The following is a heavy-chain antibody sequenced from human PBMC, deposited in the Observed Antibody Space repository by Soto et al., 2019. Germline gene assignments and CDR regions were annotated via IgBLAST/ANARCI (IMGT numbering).Heavy chain of an antibody. J-gene: IGHJ3*02. D-gene: IGHD3-16*02. CDR3: ARMLGVWGSYRLDI. Sequence: ASVKVSCKASGYTSTSYGISWVRQAPGQGLEWMGWISAYNGNTNYAQKLQGRVTMTTDTSTSTAYMELRSLRSDDTAVYYCARMLGVWGSYRLDIWGQGTMVTVSS. CDR2: ISAYNGNT. CDR1: GYTSTSYG. V-gene: IGHV1-18*04.